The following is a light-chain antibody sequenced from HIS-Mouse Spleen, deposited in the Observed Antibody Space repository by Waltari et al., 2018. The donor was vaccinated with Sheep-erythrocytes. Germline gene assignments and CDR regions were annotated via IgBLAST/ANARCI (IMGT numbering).Light chain of an antibody. CDR2: QDR. CDR1: QLGDKY. Sequence: SYELTQPPSVSVSPGQTASITCSGDQLGDKYACWYHQQPGQSPVLVIYQDRKRPSVIPERFSGSNSGNTATLTISGTQAMDEADYYCQAWDSSTVVFGGGTKLTVL. CDR3: QAWDSSTVV. J-gene: IGLJ2*01. V-gene: IGLV3-1*01.